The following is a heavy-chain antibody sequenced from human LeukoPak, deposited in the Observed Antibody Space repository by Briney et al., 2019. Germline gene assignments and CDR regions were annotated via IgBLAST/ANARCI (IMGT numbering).Heavy chain of an antibody. J-gene: IGHJ4*02. CDR2: ISYDGSNK. CDR3: AKDRGGSFGAFDY. V-gene: IGHV3-30*04. D-gene: IGHD1-26*01. CDR1: GFTFSSYA. Sequence: KPGRSLRLSCAASGFTFSSYAMHWVRQAPGKGLEWVAVISYDGSNKYYADSVKGRFTISRDNSKNTLYLQMNSLRAGDTAVYYCAKDRGGSFGAFDYWGQGTLVTVSS.